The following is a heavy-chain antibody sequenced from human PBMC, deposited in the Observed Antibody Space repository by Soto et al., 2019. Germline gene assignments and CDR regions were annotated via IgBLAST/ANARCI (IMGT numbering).Heavy chain of an antibody. CDR3: ARFRGRIYGQAYYYYYGMDV. J-gene: IGHJ6*02. Sequence: KPSETLSLTCAVYGGSFSGYYWSWIRQPPGKGLEWIGEINHSGSTNYNPSLKSRVTISVDTSKNQFSLKLSSVTAADTAVYYCARFRGRIYGQAYYYYYGMDVWGQGTTVTVSS. V-gene: IGHV4-34*01. CDR2: INHSGST. D-gene: IGHD4-17*01. CDR1: GGSFSGYY.